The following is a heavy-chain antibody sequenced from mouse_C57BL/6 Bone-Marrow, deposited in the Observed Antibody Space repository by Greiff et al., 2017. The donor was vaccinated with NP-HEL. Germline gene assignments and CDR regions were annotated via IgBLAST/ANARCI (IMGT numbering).Heavy chain of an antibody. J-gene: IGHJ1*03. Sequence: VHVKQSGAELVRPGASVKLSCTASGFNIKDDYMHWVKQRPEQGLEWIGWIDPENGDTEYASKFQGKATITADTSSNTAYLQLSSLTSEDTAVYYCTSVTTVVVFYWYFDVWGTGTTVTVSS. CDR3: TSVTTVVVFYWYFDV. CDR1: GFNIKDDY. CDR2: IDPENGDT. V-gene: IGHV14-4*01. D-gene: IGHD1-1*01.